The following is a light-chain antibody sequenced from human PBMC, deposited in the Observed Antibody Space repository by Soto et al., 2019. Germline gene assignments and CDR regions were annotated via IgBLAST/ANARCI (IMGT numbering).Light chain of an antibody. CDR2: DAS. V-gene: IGKV3-15*01. CDR1: QSVSSN. Sequence: EIVMTQSPASLSVSPGERATLSCRASQSVSSNLAWYQQRPGQAPRLLIYDASTRATDIPARVSGSGSGTDFTLTLNSLQPEDFATYYCQQGYSTPWTFGQGTKVDIK. CDR3: QQGYSTPWT. J-gene: IGKJ1*01.